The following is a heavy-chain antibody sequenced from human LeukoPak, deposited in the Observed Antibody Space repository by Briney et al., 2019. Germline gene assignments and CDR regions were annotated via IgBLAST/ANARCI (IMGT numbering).Heavy chain of an antibody. CDR2: ISSSGSTI. Sequence: GGSLRLSCAASGFTFSDYYMSWIRQAPGKGLEWVSYISSSGSTIYYADSVKGRFTISRDNAKNSLYLQMNSLRAEDTAVYYCARDRSVGTTLRGVIGYWGQGTLVTVSS. D-gene: IGHD3-10*01. CDR1: GFTFSDYY. J-gene: IGHJ4*02. V-gene: IGHV3-11*01. CDR3: ARDRSVGTTLRGVIGY.